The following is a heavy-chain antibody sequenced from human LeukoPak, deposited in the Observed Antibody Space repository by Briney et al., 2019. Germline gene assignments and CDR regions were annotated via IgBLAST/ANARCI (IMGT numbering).Heavy chain of an antibody. J-gene: IGHJ6*03. CDR2: IYDSGSA. D-gene: IGHD3-3*01. CDR1: GVSINSHY. Sequence: SETLSRTCTVSGVSINSHYWSWIRQPPGRGLEWIGFIYDSGSANYESSLKSRVTMTVDTSKNQFSLKLNSVSAADTAVYYCARVLQNYYHMDVWGKGTTVTVSS. CDR3: ARVLQNYYHMDV. V-gene: IGHV4-59*11.